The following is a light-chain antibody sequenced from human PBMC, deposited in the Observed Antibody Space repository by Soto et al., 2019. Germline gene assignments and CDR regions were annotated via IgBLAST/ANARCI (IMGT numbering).Light chain of an antibody. CDR3: QVWDIMTDNYV. V-gene: IGLV3-21*04. CDR2: YDS. J-gene: IGLJ1*01. Sequence: SYELTQTPSVSVAPEKTATITCGGNNIGNKRVHWYRQKPGQAPVLLISYDSDRPSGIPERISGSNSGNTATLTISRVEAGDEADYYCQVWDIMTDNYVFGSGTKGPS. CDR1: NIGNKR.